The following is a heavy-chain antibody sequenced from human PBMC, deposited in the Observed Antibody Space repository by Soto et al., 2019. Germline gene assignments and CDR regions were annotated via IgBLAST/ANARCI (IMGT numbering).Heavy chain of an antibody. CDR1: GGSISGSY. V-gene: IGHV4-59*12. Sequence: SETLSLTCSVSGGSISGSYWSWIRQSPGKGLEWLGYVYYTGSTNYSPSLRSRITINPDTSRSQISLQLNSVTPEDTAIYYCARDIDFAYWGRGTQVTVSS. J-gene: IGHJ4*01. CDR2: VYYTGST. CDR3: ARDIDFAY. D-gene: IGHD3-10*01.